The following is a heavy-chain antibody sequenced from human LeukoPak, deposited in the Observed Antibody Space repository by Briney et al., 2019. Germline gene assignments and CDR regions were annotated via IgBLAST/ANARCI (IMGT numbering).Heavy chain of an antibody. J-gene: IGHJ4*02. CDR1: GYTFTGYC. Sequence: GASVRVSCKASGYTFTGYCMHWVRQAPGQGLEWMGWINPNSGGTNYAQKFQGRVTMTRDTSISTAYMELSRLRSDDTAVYYCARENRLYDSSGYYWGYWGQGTLVTVSS. V-gene: IGHV1-2*02. CDR2: INPNSGGT. D-gene: IGHD3-22*01. CDR3: ARENRLYDSSGYYWGY.